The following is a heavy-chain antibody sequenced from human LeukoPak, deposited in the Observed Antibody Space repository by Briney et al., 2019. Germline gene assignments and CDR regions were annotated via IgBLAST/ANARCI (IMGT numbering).Heavy chain of an antibody. V-gene: IGHV1-18*01. CDR2: ISAYNGNT. CDR1: GYTFTSYG. D-gene: IGHD1-26*01. J-gene: IGHJ6*03. Sequence: GASVKVSCKASGYTFTSYGISWVRQAPGQGLEWMGWISAYNGNTSYAQRLQGRVAMTTDTSTSTAYMELRSLRSDDTAVYYCARGLGVGATRYMDVWGKGTTVTVSS. CDR3: ARGLGVGATRYMDV.